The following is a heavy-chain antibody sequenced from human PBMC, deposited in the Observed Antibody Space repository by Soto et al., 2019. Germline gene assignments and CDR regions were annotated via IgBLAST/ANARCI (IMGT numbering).Heavy chain of an antibody. CDR2: ISYDGSNK. V-gene: IGHV3-30-3*01. CDR1: GFTFSSYA. D-gene: IGHD6-19*01. CDR3: ARATTDVYSSGVY. J-gene: IGHJ4*02. Sequence: GGSLRLSCAASGFTFSSYAMHWVRQAPGKGLEWVAVISYDGSNKYYADSVKGRFTISRDNSKNTLYLQMNSLRAEDTAVYYCARATTDVYSSGVYWGQGTLVTVSS.